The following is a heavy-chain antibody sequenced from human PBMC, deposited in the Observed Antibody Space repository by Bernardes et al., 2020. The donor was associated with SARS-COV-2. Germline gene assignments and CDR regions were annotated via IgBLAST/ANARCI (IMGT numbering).Heavy chain of an antibody. CDR3: ARSPPTYYDFWSGYYFDY. Sequence: GWSLRLSCAASGFTVSSNYMSWVRQAPGKGLEWVSVIYSGGSTYYADSVKGRFTISRDNSKNTLYLQMNSLRAEDTAVYYCARSPPTYYDFWSGYYFDYWGQGTLVTVSS. V-gene: IGHV3-66*01. CDR1: GFTVSSNY. CDR2: IYSGGST. J-gene: IGHJ4*02. D-gene: IGHD3-3*01.